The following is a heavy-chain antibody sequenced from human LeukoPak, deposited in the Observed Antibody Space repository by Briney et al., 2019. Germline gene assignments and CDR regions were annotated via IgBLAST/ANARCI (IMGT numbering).Heavy chain of an antibody. CDR1: GGSISSYY. D-gene: IGHD2-15*01. Sequence: SETLSLTCTVSGGSISSYYWSWIRQPAGKGLEWIGRIYTSGSTNYNPSLKSRVTMSVDTSKNQFSLKLSSVTAADTAVYYCARGRLGVDYYYYGMDVWGQGTTVTVSS. V-gene: IGHV4-4*07. J-gene: IGHJ6*02. CDR2: IYTSGST. CDR3: ARGRLGVDYYYYGMDV.